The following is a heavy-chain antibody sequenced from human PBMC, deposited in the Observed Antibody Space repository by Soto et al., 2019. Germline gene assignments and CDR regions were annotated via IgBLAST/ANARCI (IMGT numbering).Heavy chain of an antibody. CDR2: ITWNSVAL. Sequence: VQLVESGGGLVRPGGSLRLYCAASGFTFDDHAMHWVRQAPGKGLEWISAITWNSVALDYADSVKGRFTISRDNAKNSLYLQMNSLRPEDTALYYCAKERVRDFDGWGQGTLVTVSS. V-gene: IGHV3-9*01. J-gene: IGHJ4*02. CDR3: AKERVRDFDG. CDR1: GFTFDDHA. D-gene: IGHD3-9*01.